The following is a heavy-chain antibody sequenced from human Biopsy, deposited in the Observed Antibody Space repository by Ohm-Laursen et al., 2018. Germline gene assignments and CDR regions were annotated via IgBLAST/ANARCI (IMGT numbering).Heavy chain of an antibody. Sequence: ASVKVSCKASGYTFTNYGISWVRQAPGQGLEWMGWISPYNGDTDYAQKLRGRVTMTTGTSTSTAYMDLRSLRSDDTAVYYCARDRWPHVTLLGLVVFDFWGQGTLVIVSS. J-gene: IGHJ4*02. CDR2: ISPYNGDT. D-gene: IGHD3-3*01. CDR1: GYTFTNYG. V-gene: IGHV1-18*01. CDR3: ARDRWPHVTLLGLVVFDF.